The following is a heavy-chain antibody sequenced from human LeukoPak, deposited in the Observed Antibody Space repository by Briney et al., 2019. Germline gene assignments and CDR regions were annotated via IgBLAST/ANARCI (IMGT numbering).Heavy chain of an antibody. CDR2: IIPIFGTA. V-gene: IGHV1-69*13. D-gene: IGHD6-13*01. CDR3: ARDLLPGIAAAGRIPFDY. J-gene: IGHJ4*02. Sequence: GASVKVSCKASGGTFSRYAISWVRQAPGRWLELMGGIIPIFGTANYAQKFQGRVTITADESTSTAYMELSSLRSEDTAVYYCARDLLPGIAAAGRIPFDYWGQGTLVTVSS. CDR1: GGTFSRYA.